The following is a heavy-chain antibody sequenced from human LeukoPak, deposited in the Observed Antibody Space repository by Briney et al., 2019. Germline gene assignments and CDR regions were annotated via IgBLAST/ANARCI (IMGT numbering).Heavy chain of an antibody. J-gene: IGHJ4*02. CDR3: ARVTGYMIEDYFDY. D-gene: IGHD3-22*01. CDR2: IYYSGST. CDR1: GYSISSSYY. Sequence: SETLSLTCTVSGYSISSSYYWSWIRQPPGKGLEWIGYIYYSGSTNYKPSLKSRATISVETSKNQFSLKLRSVTAADTAVYYCARVTGYMIEDYFDYWGQGTLVTVSS. V-gene: IGHV4-61*01.